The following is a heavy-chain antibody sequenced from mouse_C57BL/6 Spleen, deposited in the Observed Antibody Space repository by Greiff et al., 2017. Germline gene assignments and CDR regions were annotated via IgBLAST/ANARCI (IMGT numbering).Heavy chain of an antibody. J-gene: IGHJ2*01. CDR3: VRDYGSSYVYYFDN. CDR2: IRSKSNNYAT. D-gene: IGHD1-1*01. Sequence: EVMLVESGGGLVQPKGSLKLSCAASGFSFNTYAMNWVRQAPGKGLEWVARIRSKSNNYATYYADSVKDRFTISRDDSESMLYLLMNNLKTEDTAMYYCVRDYGSSYVYYFDNWGQCATRPVSS. V-gene: IGHV10-1*01. CDR1: GFSFNTYA.